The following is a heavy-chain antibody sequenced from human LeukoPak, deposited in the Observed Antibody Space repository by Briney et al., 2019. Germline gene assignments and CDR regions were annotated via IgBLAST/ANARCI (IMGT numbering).Heavy chain of an antibody. V-gene: IGHV3-9*01. J-gene: IGHJ3*02. CDR1: GFTFDDYS. D-gene: IGHD6-25*01. CDR3: AKDILSGAFDI. Sequence: SLRLSCAASGFTFDDYSMHWVRPAPGKGLEWVSGISWNSGSIGYADSVKGRFTISRDNAKNSLYLQMNSLRAEDTALYYCAKDILSGAFDIWGQGTMVTVSS. CDR2: ISWNSGSI.